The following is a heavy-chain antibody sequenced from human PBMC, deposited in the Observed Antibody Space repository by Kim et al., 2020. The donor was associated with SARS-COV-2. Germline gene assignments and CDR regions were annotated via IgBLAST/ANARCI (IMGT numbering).Heavy chain of an antibody. V-gene: IGHV4-34*01. J-gene: IGHJ4*02. CDR3: ARAPPSYGVPIDY. D-gene: IGHD5-18*01. Sequence: YNPSHKSRVTISVDTSKNQFSLKLSSVTAADTAVYYCARAPPSYGVPIDYWGQGTLVTVSS.